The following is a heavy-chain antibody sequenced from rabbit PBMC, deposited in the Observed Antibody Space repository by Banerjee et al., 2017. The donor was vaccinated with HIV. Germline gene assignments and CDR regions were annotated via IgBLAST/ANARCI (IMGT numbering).Heavy chain of an antibody. Sequence: QEQLEESGGDLVKPGASLTLTCTASGFSFSSSDYMCWVRQAPGKGLEWIACIYAGSTDNTYSASWAKGRFTVSKTSSTTVTLQMTSLTAADTATYFCARDRPNNDGYSFDLRGQGTLVTVS. V-gene: IGHV1S45*01. J-gene: IGHJ3*01. CDR3: ARDRPNNDGYSFDL. D-gene: IGHD1-1*01. CDR2: IYAGSTDNT. CDR1: GFSFSSSDY.